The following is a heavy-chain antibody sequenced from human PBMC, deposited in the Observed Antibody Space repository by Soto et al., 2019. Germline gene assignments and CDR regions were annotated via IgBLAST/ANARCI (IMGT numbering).Heavy chain of an antibody. V-gene: IGHV3-48*01. CDR1: GFTFSSYS. CDR3: ARDYSSGWFYYFDY. CDR2: ISSSSSTI. J-gene: IGHJ4*02. Sequence: EVQLVESGGGLVQPGGSLRLSCAASGFTFSSYSMNWVRQAPGKGLEWVSYISSSSSTIYYADSVKSRFTISRDNAKNSLYLQMNSLRAEDTAVYYCARDYSSGWFYYFDYWGQGTLVTVSS. D-gene: IGHD6-19*01.